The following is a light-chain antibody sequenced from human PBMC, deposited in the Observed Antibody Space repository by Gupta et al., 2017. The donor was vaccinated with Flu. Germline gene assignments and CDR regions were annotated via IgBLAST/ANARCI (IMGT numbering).Light chain of an antibody. Sequence: SYVLTQPPSMSVAPGQTARITCGGNNIGGYSVHWYQQKPGQAPVLVVHDDSARPSGIPERFSGSNSGNTATLTISRVEAGDEAGYYCQVWDSSSDHYVFGTGTKVTVL. CDR1: NIGGYS. J-gene: IGLJ1*01. V-gene: IGLV3-21*02. CDR3: QVWDSSSDHYV. CDR2: DDS.